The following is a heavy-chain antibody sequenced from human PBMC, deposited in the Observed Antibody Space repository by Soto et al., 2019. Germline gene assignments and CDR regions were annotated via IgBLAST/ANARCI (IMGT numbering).Heavy chain of an antibody. D-gene: IGHD6-6*01. CDR3: ARVTYSSSAAPFRYYGMDV. CDR2: IWYDGGNK. V-gene: IGHV3-33*01. Sequence: QVQLVESGGGVVQPGGSLRLSCAASGFTFGSYGMHWVRQAPGKGLEWVAVIWYDGGNKHYADSVKGRFTISRDNSKNTLYLQMKSLRAEDTAVYYCARVTYSSSAAPFRYYGMDVWGQGTTVTVSS. J-gene: IGHJ6*02. CDR1: GFTFGSYG.